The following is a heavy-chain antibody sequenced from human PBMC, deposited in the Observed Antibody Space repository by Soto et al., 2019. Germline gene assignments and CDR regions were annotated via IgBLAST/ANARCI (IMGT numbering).Heavy chain of an antibody. J-gene: IGHJ3*02. CDR2: ISGSGGST. V-gene: IGHV3-23*01. Sequence: HPGGSLRLSCAASGFTFSSYAMSWVRQAPGKGLEWVSAISGSGGSTYYADSVKGRFTISRDNSKNTLYLQMNSLRAEDTAVYYCSLDYQEWPSDAFDIWAQGTMVTVSS. D-gene: IGHD3-3*01. CDR3: SLDYQEWPSDAFDI. CDR1: GFTFSSYA.